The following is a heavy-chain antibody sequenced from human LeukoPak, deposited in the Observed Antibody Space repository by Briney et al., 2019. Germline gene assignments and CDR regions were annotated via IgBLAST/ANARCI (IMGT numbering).Heavy chain of an antibody. J-gene: IGHJ4*02. CDR1: GYSISSDNY. CDR3: ARRNHFGDFDY. D-gene: IGHD1-14*01. V-gene: IGHV4-38-2*02. Sequence: SETLSLTCTVSGYSISSDNYWGWIRQPPGKGLEWIGSIFHSGSTYYNPSLKSRVPLSVDPSKNQLSLKLRSVTAADTAGYYCARRNHFGDFDYWGQGTLVTVSS. CDR2: IFHSGST.